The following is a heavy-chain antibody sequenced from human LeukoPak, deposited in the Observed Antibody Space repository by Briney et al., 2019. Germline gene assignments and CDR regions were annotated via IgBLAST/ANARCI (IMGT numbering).Heavy chain of an antibody. CDR2: IIPIFGTA. J-gene: IGHJ5*02. CDR1: GGTFSSYA. CDR3: ARDWDIVVVPASPGYNWFDP. V-gene: IGHV1-69*13. D-gene: IGHD2-2*01. Sequence: SVKVSCKASGGTFSSYAISWVRQAPGQGLEWMGGIIPIFGTANYAQKFQGRVTITADESTSTAYMELSSLRSEDTAVYYCARDWDIVVVPASPGYNWFDPWGQGTLVTVSS.